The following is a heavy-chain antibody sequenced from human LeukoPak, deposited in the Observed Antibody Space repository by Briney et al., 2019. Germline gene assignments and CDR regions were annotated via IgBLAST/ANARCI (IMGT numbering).Heavy chain of an antibody. D-gene: IGHD4-11*01. V-gene: IGHV3-74*01. J-gene: IGHJ4*02. Sequence: PGGSLRLSCAGSGITFSSYWMHWVRQAPGKGLVWVSRINSDGRSTNYADSVKGRFTISRDNSKNTLYLQMNSLRAEDTAVYYYAKVWSNYYFDYWGQGSLVTVSS. CDR2: INSDGRST. CDR3: AKVWSNYYFDY. CDR1: GITFSSYW.